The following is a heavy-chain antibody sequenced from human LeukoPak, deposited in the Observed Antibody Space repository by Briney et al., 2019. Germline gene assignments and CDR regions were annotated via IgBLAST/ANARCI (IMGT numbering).Heavy chain of an antibody. V-gene: IGHV1-18*01. J-gene: IGHJ4*02. CDR1: GYTFTSYG. D-gene: IGHD3-10*01. Sequence: EASVKVSCKASGYTFTSYGISWVRQAPGQGLEWMGWISAYNGNTNYAQKLQGRVTMTTDTSTSTAYMELRSPRSDDTAVYYCARDGFTMVRGTLDYWGQGTLVTVSS. CDR2: ISAYNGNT. CDR3: ARDGFTMVRGTLDY.